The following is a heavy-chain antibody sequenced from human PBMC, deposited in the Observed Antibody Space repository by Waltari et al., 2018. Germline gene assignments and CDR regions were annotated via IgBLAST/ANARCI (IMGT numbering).Heavy chain of an antibody. CDR1: GYIFTSYA. V-gene: IGHV7-4-1*01. Sequence: QVQLVQSGSELKKPGASGKISCKASGYIFTSYAINWVRQAPGQGLELMGWIIPSTGNPTYAQGFTGRFVFSLDTSVSTAYLEIHNLKAEDTAVYYCTREVVPAATIVVNWFDPWGQGTLVTVSS. CDR3: TREVVPAATIVVNWFDP. J-gene: IGHJ5*02. CDR2: IIPSTGNP. D-gene: IGHD2-15*01.